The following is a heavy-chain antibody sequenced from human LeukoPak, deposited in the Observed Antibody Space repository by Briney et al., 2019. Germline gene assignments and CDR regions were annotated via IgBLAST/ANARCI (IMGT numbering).Heavy chain of an antibody. D-gene: IGHD5-18*01. J-gene: IGHJ4*02. CDR3: ARDNTAMDDSFDY. Sequence: PSETLSLTCTVSGGSISSGGYYWSWIRQHPGKGLEWIGSIYYSGSTYYNPSLKGRVTISVDTSKNQFSLKLSSVTAADTAVYYCARDNTAMDDSFDYWGQGTLVTVSS. CDR2: IYYSGST. V-gene: IGHV4-31*03. CDR1: GGSISSGGYY.